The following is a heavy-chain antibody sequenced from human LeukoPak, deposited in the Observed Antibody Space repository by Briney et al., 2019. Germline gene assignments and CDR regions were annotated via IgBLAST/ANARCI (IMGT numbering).Heavy chain of an antibody. CDR1: GXSLNSPNYY. CDR2: IYYTGTT. J-gene: IGHJ5*02. Sequence: SETLSLTCIVSGXSLNSPNYYWGWIRQPPGKGLEWIWTIYYTGTTYYNLSLKIRLTISVDTSKNQFSLKLTSVTAADTAVYYCARHDYYGSLNWFDPWGQGTLITVSS. V-gene: IGHV4-39*01. CDR3: ARHDYYGSLNWFDP. D-gene: IGHD3-10*01.